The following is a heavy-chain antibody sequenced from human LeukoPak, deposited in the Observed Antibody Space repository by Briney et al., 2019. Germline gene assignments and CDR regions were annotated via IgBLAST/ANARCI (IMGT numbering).Heavy chain of an antibody. CDR1: GYTFTSYG. D-gene: IGHD6-13*01. J-gene: IGHJ4*02. Sequence: ASVKVSCKASGYTFTSYGISSVRQAPGQGLQWMVWISAYNGNTNYAQELQDRLTMTTDTSTSTAYMQLSSLRSADTAVYSCARSRRYSSSWYYFDYWDQGTLVPVSS. V-gene: IGHV1-18*04. CDR3: ARSRRYSSSWYYFDY. CDR2: ISAYNGNT.